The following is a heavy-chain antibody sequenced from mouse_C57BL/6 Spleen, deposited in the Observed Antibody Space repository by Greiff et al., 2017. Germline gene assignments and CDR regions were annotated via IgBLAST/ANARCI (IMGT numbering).Heavy chain of an antibody. D-gene: IGHD1-1*01. Sequence: EVKLMESGGGLVKPGGSLKLSCAASGFTFSDYGMHWVRQAPEKGLEWVAYISSGSSTIYYADTVKGRFTISRDNAKNTLFLQMTSLRSEDTAMYYCASPDYYGSPPFAYWGQGTLVTVSA. CDR2: ISSGSSTI. CDR1: GFTFSDYG. CDR3: ASPDYYGSPPFAY. J-gene: IGHJ3*01. V-gene: IGHV5-17*01.